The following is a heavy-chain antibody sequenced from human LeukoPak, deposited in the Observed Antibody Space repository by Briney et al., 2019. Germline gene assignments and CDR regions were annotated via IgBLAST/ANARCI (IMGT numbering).Heavy chain of an antibody. J-gene: IGHJ6*03. V-gene: IGHV3-33*01. Sequence: PGRSLRFSCAASGFSFSDYVMHWVRQAPGKGLEWVAVIWYDGSNKYYAEYVKGRFTISRDNSKNTLYLQMNSLRAEDTAVYYCASRGGYKFRFTDYYYYYMDVWGNGTTVTVSS. CDR3: ASRGGYKFRFTDYYYYYMDV. CDR2: IWYDGSNK. CDR1: GFSFSDYV. D-gene: IGHD5-24*01.